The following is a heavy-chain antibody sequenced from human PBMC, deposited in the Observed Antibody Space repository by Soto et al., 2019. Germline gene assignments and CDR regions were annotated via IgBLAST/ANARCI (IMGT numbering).Heavy chain of an antibody. J-gene: IGHJ4*02. D-gene: IGHD1-26*01. V-gene: IGHV1-18*01. CDR2: ISAYNGNT. Sequence: ASVKVSCKASGYTFTSYGISWVRQAPGQGLEWMGWISAYNGNTNYAQKLQGRVTMTTDTSTSTAYMELRSLRSEDTAVYYCARDSPFAPYSGSYDYWGQGTLVTVSS. CDR3: ARDSPFAPYSGSYDY. CDR1: GYTFTSYG.